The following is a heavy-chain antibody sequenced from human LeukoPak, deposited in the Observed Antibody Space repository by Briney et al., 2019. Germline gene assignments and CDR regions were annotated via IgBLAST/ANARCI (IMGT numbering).Heavy chain of an antibody. CDR1: GGSIDTRSYY. CDR3: ARRSQFRGIFEY. Sequence: SETLSLTCTVSGGSIDTRSYYWGWIRQPPGKGLEWIGNIYFNGSTHYNSSLKSRLTISVDTPKNQFSLKLSSMTAADTAVYYCARRSQFRGIFEYWGQGALVTVSS. D-gene: IGHD2-21*01. V-gene: IGHV4-39*01. CDR2: IYFNGST. J-gene: IGHJ4*02.